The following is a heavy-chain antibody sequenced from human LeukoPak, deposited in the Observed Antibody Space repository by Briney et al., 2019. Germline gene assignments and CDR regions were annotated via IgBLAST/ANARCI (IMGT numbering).Heavy chain of an antibody. J-gene: IGHJ6*02. CDR1: GYTFTSYD. Sequence: ASVKVSCKASGYTFTSYDINWVRQATGQGLEWMGWMNPNSGNTGYAQKFQGRVTMTRNTSISTAYMELSSLRSEDTAVYYCARGPFEFIVVVPGSSMDVWGQGTTVTVS. D-gene: IGHD2-2*01. CDR3: ARGPFEFIVVVPGSSMDV. V-gene: IGHV1-8*01. CDR2: MNPNSGNT.